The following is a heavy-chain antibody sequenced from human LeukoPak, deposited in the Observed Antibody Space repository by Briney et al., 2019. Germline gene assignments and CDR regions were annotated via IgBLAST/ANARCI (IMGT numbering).Heavy chain of an antibody. J-gene: IGHJ4*02. Sequence: GGSLRLSCAVSGFSVSSNYISWVRQAPGKGLEWVSVIYAGGDTYYSDSVKGRFTISRDNSKNTLYLQMNSLRAEDTAVYYCAKDRIFWSGSYYGGHFDYWGQGTLVTVSS. CDR2: IYAGGDT. CDR3: AKDRIFWSGSYYGGHFDY. CDR1: GFSVSSNY. D-gene: IGHD1-26*01. V-gene: IGHV3-53*01.